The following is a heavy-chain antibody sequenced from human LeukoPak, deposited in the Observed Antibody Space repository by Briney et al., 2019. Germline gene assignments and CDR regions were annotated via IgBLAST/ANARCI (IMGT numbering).Heavy chain of an antibody. Sequence: ASVKVPCKASGYTLTRYYMHWVRQDPGQGLEWMGWINPNSGGTNYAQKFQGRVTMTRDTSISTAYMELSRLRSDDTAVYYCARVRVAGWYAIDYWGQGTLVTVSS. D-gene: IGHD6-19*01. CDR3: ARVRVAGWYAIDY. J-gene: IGHJ4*02. CDR2: INPNSGGT. CDR1: GYTLTRYY. V-gene: IGHV1-2*02.